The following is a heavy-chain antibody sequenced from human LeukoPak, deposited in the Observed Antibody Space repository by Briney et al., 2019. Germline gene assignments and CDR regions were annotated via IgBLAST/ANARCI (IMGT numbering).Heavy chain of an antibody. Sequence: GGSLRLSCAASGFTFTSFGMHWVRQAPDKALEWVAVVWLDGSREFYADSVRGRVTISREDSQTNVFLDMNSLTTGDTAVYDCARGQVNVAAGGHASYYFDHWGQGALVTVSS. J-gene: IGHJ4*02. CDR1: GFTFTSFG. CDR2: VWLDGSRE. V-gene: IGHV3-33*01. D-gene: IGHD6-13*01. CDR3: ARGQVNVAAGGHASYYFDH.